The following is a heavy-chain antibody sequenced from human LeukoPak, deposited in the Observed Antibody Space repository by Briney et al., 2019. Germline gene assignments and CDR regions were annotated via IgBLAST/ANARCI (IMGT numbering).Heavy chain of an antibody. D-gene: IGHD1-26*01. CDR3: ARNLNSGYFDY. CDR2: IDNSGST. V-gene: IGHV4-39*07. J-gene: IGHJ4*02. Sequence: SETLSLTCSVSGGSISSSSYNWGWIRQPPGKGLEWIGIIDNSGSTYYNPSLKSRVTISVDTSKNQFSLKLSSVTAADTAVYYCARNLNSGYFDYWGQGTLVTVSS. CDR1: GGSISSSSYN.